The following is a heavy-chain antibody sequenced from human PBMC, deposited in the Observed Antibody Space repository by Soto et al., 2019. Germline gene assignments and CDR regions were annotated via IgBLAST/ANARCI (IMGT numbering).Heavy chain of an antibody. V-gene: IGHV3-30*18. CDR1: GFTFSSYG. CDR2: ISYDGSNK. J-gene: IGHJ6*02. Sequence: GGSLRLSCAASGFTFSSYGMHWARQAPGKGLEWVAVISYDGSNKYYADSVKGRFTISRDNSKNTLYLQMNSLRAEDTAVYYCAKDVVVGATPGLGDYYYYYGMDVWGQGTTVTVSS. D-gene: IGHD1-26*01. CDR3: AKDVVVGATPGLGDYYYYYGMDV.